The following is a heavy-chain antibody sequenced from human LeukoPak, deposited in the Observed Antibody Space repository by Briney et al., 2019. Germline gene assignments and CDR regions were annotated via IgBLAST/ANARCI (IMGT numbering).Heavy chain of an antibody. CDR2: MNPNSGNT. V-gene: IGHV1-8*01. Sequence: APVKVSCKASGYTFTSYDINWVRQATGQGLEWMGWMNPNSGNTGYAQKFQGRVTMTRNTSISTAYMELSSLRSEDTAVYYCAIRYGSGEKYYYYYYMDVWGKGTTVTVSS. CDR1: GYTFTSYD. J-gene: IGHJ6*03. CDR3: AIRYGSGEKYYYYYYMDV. D-gene: IGHD3-10*01.